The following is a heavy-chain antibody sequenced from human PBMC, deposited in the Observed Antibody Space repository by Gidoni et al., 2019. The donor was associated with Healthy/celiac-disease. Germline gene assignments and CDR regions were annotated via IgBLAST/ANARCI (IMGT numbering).Heavy chain of an antibody. V-gene: IGHV1-18*01. Sequence: QVQLVQSGAEVKKPGASVKVSCKASGYTFTSYGISWVRQAPGQGLEWMGWISAYNGNTNYAQKLQGRVTMTTDTSTSTAYMELRSLRSDDTAVYYCARLRGYDFWSGYSGNYYYGMDVWGQGTTVTVSS. D-gene: IGHD3-3*01. J-gene: IGHJ6*02. CDR2: ISAYNGNT. CDR1: GYTFTSYG. CDR3: ARLRGYDFWSGYSGNYYYGMDV.